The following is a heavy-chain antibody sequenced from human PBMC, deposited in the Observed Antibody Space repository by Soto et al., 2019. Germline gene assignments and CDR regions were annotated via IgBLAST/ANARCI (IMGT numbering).Heavy chain of an antibody. CDR3: ARGRYGDY. CDR1: GYAFTTYG. J-gene: IGHJ4*02. V-gene: IGHV1-18*01. D-gene: IGHD1-1*01. Sequence: QVHLVQSGAEVKKPGASVKVSCKGSGYAFTTYGITWVRQAPGQGLEWMGWISAHNGNTNYAQKLQGRVTLTRDTSTSTAYMGLRSLRSDDTAVYYCARGRYGDYWGQGALVTVSS. CDR2: ISAHNGNT.